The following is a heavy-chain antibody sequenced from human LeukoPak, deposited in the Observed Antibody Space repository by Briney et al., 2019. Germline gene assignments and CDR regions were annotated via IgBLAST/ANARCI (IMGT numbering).Heavy chain of an antibody. CDR2: ISSSGSTI. CDR3: ARGGMVRGVIKLY. V-gene: IGHV3-48*03. CDR1: GFTFSSYE. Sequence: GGSLRLSCAASGFTFSSYEMNWVRQAPGKGLEWVSYISSSGSTIYYADSVKGRFTISRDNAKNSLYLQMNSLRAEDTAVYYCARGGMVRGVIKLYWGQGTLVTVSS. D-gene: IGHD3-10*01. J-gene: IGHJ4*02.